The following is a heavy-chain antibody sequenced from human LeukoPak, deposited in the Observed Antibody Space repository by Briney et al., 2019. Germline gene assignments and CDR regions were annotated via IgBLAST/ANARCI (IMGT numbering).Heavy chain of an antibody. J-gene: IGHJ4*02. CDR3: ARGIRYSSVWYYFDY. CDR2: INPNSGGT. D-gene: IGHD6-19*01. V-gene: IGHV1-2*02. Sequence: ASVTVSCTASGYTFTAYYIHWVRQAPGQGVEWMGWINPNSGGTNYAQEFQGRVTMTRGTSISTAYMELSRLRSDDTAVYYCARGIRYSSVWYYFDYWGQGTLVTVSS. CDR1: GYTFTAYY.